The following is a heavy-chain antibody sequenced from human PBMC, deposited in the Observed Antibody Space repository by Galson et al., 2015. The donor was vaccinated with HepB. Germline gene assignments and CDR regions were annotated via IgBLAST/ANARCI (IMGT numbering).Heavy chain of an antibody. Sequence: SVKVSCKVSGYTLTELSMHWVRQAPGKGLEWMGGFDPEDGETIYAQKFQGRVTMTEDTSTDTAYMELSRLRSDDTAVYYCASSEKQWSDLDYWGQGTLVTVSS. CDR2: FDPEDGET. J-gene: IGHJ4*02. CDR1: GYTLTELS. V-gene: IGHV1-24*01. D-gene: IGHD6-19*01. CDR3: ASSEKQWSDLDY.